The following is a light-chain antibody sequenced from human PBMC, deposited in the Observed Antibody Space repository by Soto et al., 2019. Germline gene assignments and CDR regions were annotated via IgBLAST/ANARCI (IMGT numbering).Light chain of an antibody. CDR1: SGHSSYA. Sequence: QLVLTQSPSASASLGASVKLTCTLSSGHSSYAIAWHQQQPEKGPRFLMKLNSDGSHSKGDGIPDRFSGSSSGAERYLTISSLQSEDEADYHCQTWGSGSVLFGGGTKVTVL. CDR3: QTWGSGSVL. V-gene: IGLV4-69*01. CDR2: LNSDGSH. J-gene: IGLJ2*01.